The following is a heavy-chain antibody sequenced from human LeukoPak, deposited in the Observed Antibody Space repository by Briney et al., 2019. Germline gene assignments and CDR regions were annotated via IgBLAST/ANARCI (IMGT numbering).Heavy chain of an antibody. Sequence: SETLSLTCTVSGGSISSGDYYWSWIRQPPGKGLEWIGYIYYSGSTYYNPSLKSRVTISVDTSKNQFSLTLSSVTAADTAVYYCARVLRLGGSKKYYFDYWGQGTLVTVSS. CDR1: GGSISSGDYY. J-gene: IGHJ4*02. CDR2: IYYSGST. D-gene: IGHD3-16*01. CDR3: ARVLRLGGSKKYYFDY. V-gene: IGHV4-30-4*08.